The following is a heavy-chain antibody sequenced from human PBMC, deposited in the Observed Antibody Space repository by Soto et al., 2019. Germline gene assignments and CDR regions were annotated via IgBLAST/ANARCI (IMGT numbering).Heavy chain of an antibody. CDR1: ASSISLYY. CDR3: AREDSAAGMDV. J-gene: IGHJ6*02. D-gene: IGHD2-15*01. V-gene: IGHV4-38-2*02. CDR2: IYHSGSS. Sequence: QVHLQESGPGLVKPSETVSLTCTIGASSISLYYWGWVRQPPVKGLAWIGSIYHSGSSYYNPSLKSRVRLSLETTRGQLSLNLTSVTAADTAVYYCAREDSAAGMDVWGQGTTVSVSS.